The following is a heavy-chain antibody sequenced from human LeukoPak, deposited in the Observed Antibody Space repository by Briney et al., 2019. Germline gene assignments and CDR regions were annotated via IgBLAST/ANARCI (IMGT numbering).Heavy chain of an antibody. CDR3: ARGVKLGRAGDWFDP. Sequence: SGGSLRLSCAASGFTFSDYYMSWIRQAPGKGLEWVSYISSSGPTIYYADSVKGRCTISRDNAKNSLYLQMNSLRAEDTAVYYCARGVKLGRAGDWFDPWGQGTLVTVSS. V-gene: IGHV3-11*01. J-gene: IGHJ5*02. D-gene: IGHD6-13*01. CDR1: GFTFSDYY. CDR2: ISSSGPTI.